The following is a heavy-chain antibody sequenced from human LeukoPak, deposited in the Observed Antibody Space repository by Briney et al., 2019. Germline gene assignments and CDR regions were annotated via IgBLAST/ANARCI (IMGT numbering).Heavy chain of an antibody. CDR2: INPNSGGT. J-gene: IGHJ5*02. CDR1: GYTFTGYY. Sequence: ASVKVSCKASGYTFTGYYMHWVRQAPGQGLEWMGWINPNSGGTNYAQKFQGRVTMTRDTSISTAYMELSRLRSDDTAVYYCAREGPWDSDPGIAVAGTGVRFDPCGQGTLVTVSS. V-gene: IGHV1-2*02. CDR3: AREGPWDSDPGIAVAGTGVRFDP. D-gene: IGHD6-19*01.